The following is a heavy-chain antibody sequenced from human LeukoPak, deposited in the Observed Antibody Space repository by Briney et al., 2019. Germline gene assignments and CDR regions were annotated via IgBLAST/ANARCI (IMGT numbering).Heavy chain of an antibody. CDR1: VYTLTHYD. CDR3: ARAAQMATIKY. CDR2: MNPNSGNT. Sequence: GASVKVSCMSSVYTLTHYDINWLGPATGKGVDGMGWMNPNSGNTGYAQKLQGRVTMTRNTYISTAYMELSSLRSEDTAVYYCARAAQMATIKYWGQGTLVTASS. V-gene: IGHV1-8*01. J-gene: IGHJ4*02. D-gene: IGHD5-24*01.